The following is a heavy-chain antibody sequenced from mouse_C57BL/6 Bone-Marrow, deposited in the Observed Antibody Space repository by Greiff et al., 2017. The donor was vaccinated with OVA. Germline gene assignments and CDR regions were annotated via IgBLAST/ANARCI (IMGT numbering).Heavy chain of an antibody. CDR2: ISNGGGST. V-gene: IGHV5-12*01. D-gene: IGHD2-2*01. J-gene: IGHJ3*01. CDR1: GFTFSDYY. CDR3: ARRGLPTWFAY. Sequence: DVQLQESGGGLVQPGGSLKLSCAASGFTFSDYYMYWVRQTPEKRLEWVAYISNGGGSTYYPDTVKGRFTISRDNAKNTLYLQMSRLKSEDTAMYYCARRGLPTWFAYWGQGTLVTVSA.